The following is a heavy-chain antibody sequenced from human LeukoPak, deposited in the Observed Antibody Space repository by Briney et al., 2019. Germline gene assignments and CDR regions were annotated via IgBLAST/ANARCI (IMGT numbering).Heavy chain of an antibody. CDR1: GGSISGSNYH. D-gene: IGHD5-18*01. CDR3: APTYSYTGGGYDY. Sequence: SETLSLTCTVSGGSISGSNYHWGWIRQPPGRGPEGIGSINYWGHTYYNPSLESRVTISVDTSKNQFSLKVSSLTAADTALYYCAPTYSYTGGGYDYWGQGTLVTVSS. CDR2: INYWGHT. J-gene: IGHJ4*02. V-gene: IGHV4-39*01.